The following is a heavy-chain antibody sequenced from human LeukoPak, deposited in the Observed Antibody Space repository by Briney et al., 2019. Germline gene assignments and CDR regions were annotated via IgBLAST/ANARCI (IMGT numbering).Heavy chain of an antibody. J-gene: IGHJ4*02. CDR1: GYSFSNYW. CDR3: ARHVTQGAYYFDY. Sequence: GESLKISCKASGYSFSNYWIGWVRQVPGKGLEWMGIIHPADSDTVYSPSLQGQVTISADKSINTVYLQWSSLEASDTAMYYCARHVTQGAYYFDYWGQGTLVTVSS. V-gene: IGHV5-51*01. CDR2: IHPADSDT.